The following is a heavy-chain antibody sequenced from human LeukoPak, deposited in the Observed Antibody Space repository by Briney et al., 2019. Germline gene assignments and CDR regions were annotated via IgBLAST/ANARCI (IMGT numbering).Heavy chain of an antibody. Sequence: SVTLSCKTSGGTCSSSAVTWGRQAPGQGLEWMGRIIPVLNITTYAQKFQGSVTITADTSTSTVYMELSSLRTEETAVYYCASDQGLTGTPTYGLDFWGQGTTVIVSS. D-gene: IGHD3-16*01. CDR2: IIPVLNIT. CDR1: GGTCSSSA. J-gene: IGHJ6*02. V-gene: IGHV1-69*04. CDR3: ASDQGLTGTPTYGLDF.